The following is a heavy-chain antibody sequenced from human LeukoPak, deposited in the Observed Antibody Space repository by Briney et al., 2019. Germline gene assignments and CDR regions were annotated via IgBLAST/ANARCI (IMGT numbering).Heavy chain of an antibody. CDR3: AKNEATGFVYGMDV. CDR2: IGYDGRNE. D-gene: IGHD3-9*01. CDR1: GFMFRSFG. Sequence: PGRSLRLSCATSGFMFRSFGMNWVRQAPGKGLEWVAIIGYDGRNENYADSVRGRFTISRDNSKNTLYLQMNSLRDDDTAVYYCAKNEATGFVYGMDVWGQGTTVTVSS. V-gene: IGHV3-33*06. J-gene: IGHJ6*02.